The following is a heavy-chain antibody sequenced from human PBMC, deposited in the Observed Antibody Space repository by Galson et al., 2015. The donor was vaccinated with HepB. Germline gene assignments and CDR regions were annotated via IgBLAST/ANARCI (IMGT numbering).Heavy chain of an antibody. J-gene: IGHJ3*02. V-gene: IGHV4-30-4*01. Sequence: LSLTCTVSGGSISSGDYYWSWIRQPPGKGLEWIGYIYYSGSTYYNPSLKSRVTISVDTSKNQFSLKLSSVTAADTAVYYCARVFACSSTSCYSLDAFDIWGQGTMVTVSS. CDR2: IYYSGST. D-gene: IGHD2-2*01. CDR3: ARVFACSSTSCYSLDAFDI. CDR1: GGSISSGDYY.